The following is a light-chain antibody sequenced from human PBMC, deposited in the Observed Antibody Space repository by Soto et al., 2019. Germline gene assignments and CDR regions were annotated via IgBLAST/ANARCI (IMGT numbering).Light chain of an antibody. Sequence: DIVMTQSPLSLPVTPGEPASISGRSSQSLLHSNGYNYLDWYLQKPGQSPQLLIYLGSNRASGVPDRFSGSGSGTDFTMKISRVEAEDVGVYYCMQALQTPHFGQGTRLEIK. CDR1: QSLLHSNGYNY. V-gene: IGKV2-28*01. CDR3: MQALQTPH. CDR2: LGS. J-gene: IGKJ5*01.